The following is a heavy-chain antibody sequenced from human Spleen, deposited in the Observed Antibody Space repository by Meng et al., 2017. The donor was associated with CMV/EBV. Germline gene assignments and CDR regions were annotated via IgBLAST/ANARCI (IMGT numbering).Heavy chain of an antibody. V-gene: IGHV4-61*01. CDR3: ARARVTIFGVVRPHFDY. J-gene: IGHJ4*02. CDR2: IYYSGST. D-gene: IGHD3-3*01. CDR1: GGSVSSGSYY. Sequence: SETLSLTCTVSGGSVSSGSYYWSWIRQPPGKGLEWIGYIYYSGSTNYNPSLKSRVTISVDTSKNQFSLKLSSVTAADTAVYYCARARVTIFGVVRPHFDYWGQGTLVTVSS.